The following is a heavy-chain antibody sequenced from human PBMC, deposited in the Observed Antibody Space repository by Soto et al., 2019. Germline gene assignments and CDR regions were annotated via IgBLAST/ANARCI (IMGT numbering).Heavy chain of an antibody. Sequence: PGGSLRLSCAASGFTFSSYAMSWVRQAPGKGLEWVSSISSSSSYIYYADSVKGRFTISRDNAKNSPYLQMNSLRAEDTAVYYCAREASIFGVDDAFDIWGQGTMVTVS. CDR1: GFTFSSYA. V-gene: IGHV3-21*01. CDR2: ISSSSSYI. J-gene: IGHJ3*02. CDR3: AREASIFGVDDAFDI. D-gene: IGHD3-3*01.